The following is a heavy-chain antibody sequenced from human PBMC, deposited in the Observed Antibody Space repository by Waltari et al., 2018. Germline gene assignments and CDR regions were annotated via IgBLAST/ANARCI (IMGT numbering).Heavy chain of an antibody. CDR1: GGSFSGYY. Sequence: QVQLQQWGAGLLKPSETLSLTCAVYGGSFSGYYWSWIRQPPGKGLEWIGEINHSGSTNYNPSLKSRVTISVDTSKNQFSLKLSSVTAADTAVYYCARGRRIMHCGQGTLVTVSS. D-gene: IGHD3-16*01. CDR3: ARGRRIMH. CDR2: INHSGST. J-gene: IGHJ4*02. V-gene: IGHV4-34*01.